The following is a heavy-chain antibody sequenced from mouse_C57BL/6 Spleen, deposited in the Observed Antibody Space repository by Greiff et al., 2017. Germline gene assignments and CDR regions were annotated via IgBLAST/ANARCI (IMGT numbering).Heavy chain of an antibody. CDR3: ARGYYGNYFYAMDY. D-gene: IGHD2-1*01. J-gene: IGHJ4*01. Sequence: VQLQQSGPELVKPGASVKISCKASGYAFSSSWMNWVKQRPGKGLEWIGRIYPGDGDTNYNGKFKGKDTLTADKSSSTAYMQLSSLTSEDSAVYFCARGYYGNYFYAMDYWGQGTSVTVSS. V-gene: IGHV1-82*01. CDR1: GYAFSSSW. CDR2: IYPGDGDT.